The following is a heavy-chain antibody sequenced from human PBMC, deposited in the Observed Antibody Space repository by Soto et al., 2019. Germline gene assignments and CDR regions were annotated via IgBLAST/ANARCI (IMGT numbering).Heavy chain of an antibody. V-gene: IGHV3-33*01. D-gene: IGHD6-13*01. CDR2: IWSDGSSK. CDR3: ERDWWGEPAGKEVVSQFDY. J-gene: IGHJ4*02. CDR1: GFAFGNYG. Sequence: VGSLRLSCAASGFAFGNYGIHWVRQAPGKGLEWVAVIWSDGSSKYYGYSVKGRFTISRDNSKNTLYLQMNSLRAEEPAVYYFERDWWGEPAGKEVVSQFDYWGQGTLVTVSS.